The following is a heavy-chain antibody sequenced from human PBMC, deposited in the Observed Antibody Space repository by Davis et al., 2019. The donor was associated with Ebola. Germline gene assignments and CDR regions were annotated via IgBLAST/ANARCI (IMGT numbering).Heavy chain of an antibody. CDR1: GGSISSGGYY. V-gene: IGHV4-31*03. CDR2: IYYSGST. CDR3: ARLRRDAFDI. Sequence: SETLSLTCTVSGGSISSGGYYWSWIRQHPGKGLEWIGYIYYSGSTYYNPSLKSRVTISVDTSKNQFSLKLSSVTVADTAVYYCARLRRDAFDIWGQGTMVTVSS. J-gene: IGHJ3*02.